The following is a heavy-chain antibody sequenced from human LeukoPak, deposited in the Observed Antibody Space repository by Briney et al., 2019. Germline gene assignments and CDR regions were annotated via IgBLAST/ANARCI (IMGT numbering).Heavy chain of an antibody. CDR2: IVIGSGNT. CDR1: GLTFTSSA. CDR3: AADPIMRGYSDGDFDY. J-gene: IGHJ4*02. Sequence: SVRLSCKASGLTFTSSAMQWVRQARGQRLEWVGCIVIGSGNTNYAQKFQERVTITRDISTNTAYMELSSLRSEDTAVYYCAADPIMRGYSDGDFDYWGQGTLVTVSA. V-gene: IGHV1-58*02. D-gene: IGHD5-18*01.